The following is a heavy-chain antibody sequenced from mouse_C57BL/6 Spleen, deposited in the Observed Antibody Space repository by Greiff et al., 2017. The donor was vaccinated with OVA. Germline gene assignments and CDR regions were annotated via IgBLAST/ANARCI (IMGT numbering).Heavy chain of an antibody. CDR2: ISTYYGDA. V-gene: IGHV1-67*01. J-gene: IGHJ1*03. Sequence: VKLQESGPELVRPGVSVKISCKGSGYTFTDYAMHWVKQSHAKSLEWIGVISTYYGDASYNQKFKDKATMTVDKSSSTAYMELARLTSEDSAVYYCARTGGIYYDYDGNFDVWGTGTTVTVSS. D-gene: IGHD2-4*01. CDR3: ARTGGIYYDYDGNFDV. CDR1: GYTFTDYA.